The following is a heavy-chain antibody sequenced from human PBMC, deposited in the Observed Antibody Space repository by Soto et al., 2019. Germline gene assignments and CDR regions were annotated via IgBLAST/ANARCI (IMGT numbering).Heavy chain of an antibody. CDR3: ASEYYYGSGSHDAFDI. Sequence: QVQLVQSGAEVKKPGSSVKVSCKASGGTFSSYAISWVRQAPGQGLEWMGGIIPIFGIANYAQKFQGRVTITADESTSTAYMELSSLRSEDTAVYYCASEYYYGSGSHDAFDIWGQGTMVTVSS. V-gene: IGHV1-69*01. CDR2: IIPIFGIA. D-gene: IGHD3-10*01. CDR1: GGTFSSYA. J-gene: IGHJ3*02.